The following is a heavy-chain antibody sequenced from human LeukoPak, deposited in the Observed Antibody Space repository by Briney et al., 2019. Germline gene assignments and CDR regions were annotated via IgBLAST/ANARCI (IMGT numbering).Heavy chain of an antibody. CDR2: IYYSGST. D-gene: IGHD3-9*01. V-gene: IGHV4-59*01. J-gene: IGHJ6*02. Sequence: SETLSLTSTVSGGSSSSYYWSWIRQPPGKGLEWIGYIYYSGSTNYNPSLKSRVTISVDTSKNQFSLKLSSVTAADTAVYYCARGATYYDILTGSRHYYGMDVWGQGTTVTVSS. CDR3: ARGATYYDILTGSRHYYGMDV. CDR1: GGSSSSYY.